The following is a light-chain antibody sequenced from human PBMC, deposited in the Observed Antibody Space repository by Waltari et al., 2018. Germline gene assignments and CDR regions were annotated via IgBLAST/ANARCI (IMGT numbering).Light chain of an antibody. V-gene: IGKV1-33*01. CDR3: QQYNNLPIT. J-gene: IGKJ5*01. Sequence: DVQMTQSPSSLSASVGDRVTITCQASQDIGNFLNWYQQKPGRAPQLLVYDVSNLQTGVPSRFSGSGSGTDFTFTISSLQPEDVATYSCQQYNNLPITFGQGTRLEI. CDR2: DVS. CDR1: QDIGNF.